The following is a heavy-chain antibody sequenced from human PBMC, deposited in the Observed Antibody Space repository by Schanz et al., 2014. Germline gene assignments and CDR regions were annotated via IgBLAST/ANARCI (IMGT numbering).Heavy chain of an antibody. CDR3: ARGNNFDYGDAFFNYYYYYMDV. D-gene: IGHD4-17*01. V-gene: IGHV4-4*02. Sequence: VRLVESGGGLVQPGGSLRLSCEASGFDFNSYSMNWVRQVPGKGLEWIGEIYHSGNTNYNASLKSRVTISVDKSKNQFSLKLSSVTAADTAVYYCARGNNFDYGDAFFNYYYYYMDVWGKGTTVTVS. CDR2: IYHSGNT. J-gene: IGHJ6*03. CDR1: GFDFNSYSM.